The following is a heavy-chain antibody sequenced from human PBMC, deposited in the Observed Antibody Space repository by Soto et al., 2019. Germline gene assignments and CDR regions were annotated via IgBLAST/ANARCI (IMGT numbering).Heavy chain of an antibody. CDR3: ARGNHRGLQLWYFDL. V-gene: IGHV1-69*14. Sequence: QVQLVQSGAEVKKPGSSVKVSCKPSGGTFSSYTISWVRQAPGQGLELMGGIIPIFGTANYAQKCQGRVTITADNSTNTANMALHRLSSEDTAVYYCARGNHRGLQLWYFDLWGRGTLATVSS. CDR1: GGTFSSYT. CDR2: IIPIFGTA. J-gene: IGHJ2*01. D-gene: IGHD5-12*01.